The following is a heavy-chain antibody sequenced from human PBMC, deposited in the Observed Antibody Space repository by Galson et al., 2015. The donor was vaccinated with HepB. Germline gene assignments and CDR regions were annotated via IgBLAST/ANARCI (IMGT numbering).Heavy chain of an antibody. CDR2: TYYRSKWYN. CDR1: GDSVSSTSAA. CDR3: ARGRYYDYVWGSYRYTPRFDP. V-gene: IGHV6-1*01. D-gene: IGHD3-16*02. Sequence: CAISGDSVSSTSAAWNWIRQSPSRGLEWLGRTYYRSKWYNDYAVSVKSRITINPDTSKNQFSLQLNSVTPEDTAVYYCARGRYYDYVWGSYRYTPRFDPWGQGTLVTVSS. J-gene: IGHJ5*02.